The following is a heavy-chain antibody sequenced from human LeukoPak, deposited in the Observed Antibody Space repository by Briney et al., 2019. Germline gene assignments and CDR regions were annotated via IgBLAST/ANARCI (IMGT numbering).Heavy chain of an antibody. Sequence: SEALSLPCAVYGGSFSGYYWSWIRQPPGKGLEWIGEINHSGSTNYNPSLKSRVTISVDTSKNQFSLKLSSVTAADTAVYYCARAGRTPDIVVVPAVSGGFDYWGQGTLVTVSS. V-gene: IGHV4-34*01. CDR3: ARAGRTPDIVVVPAVSGGFDY. CDR1: GGSFSGYY. J-gene: IGHJ4*02. CDR2: INHSGST. D-gene: IGHD2-2*01.